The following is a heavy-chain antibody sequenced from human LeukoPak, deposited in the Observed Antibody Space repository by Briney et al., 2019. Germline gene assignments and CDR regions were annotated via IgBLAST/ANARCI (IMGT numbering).Heavy chain of an antibody. J-gene: IGHJ6*02. CDR3: ATTLAAAGSYYYYYYGMDV. CDR2: ISYDGSNK. V-gene: IGHV3-30*03. D-gene: IGHD6-13*01. Sequence: PGRSLRLSCAASGFTFSSYGMHWVRQAPGKGLEWVAVISYDGSNKYYADSVKGRFTISRDNSKNTLYLQMNSLRAEDTAVYYCATTLAAAGSYYYYYYGMDVWGQGTTVTVSS. CDR1: GFTFSSYG.